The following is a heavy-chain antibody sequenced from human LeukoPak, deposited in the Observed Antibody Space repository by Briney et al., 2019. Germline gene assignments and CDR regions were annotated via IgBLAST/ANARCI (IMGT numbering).Heavy chain of an antibody. D-gene: IGHD2-15*01. CDR3: ARLGARYCSGGSCYGIDWFDP. J-gene: IGHJ5*02. Sequence: SETLSLTCTVSGGSISSYYWSWIRQPPGKGLEWIGCIYYSGSTDYNPSLKSRVTISVDTSKNQFSLKLSSVTAADTAVYYCARLGARYCSGGSCYGIDWFDPWGQGTLVTVSS. CDR2: IYYSGST. V-gene: IGHV4-59*08. CDR1: GGSISSYY.